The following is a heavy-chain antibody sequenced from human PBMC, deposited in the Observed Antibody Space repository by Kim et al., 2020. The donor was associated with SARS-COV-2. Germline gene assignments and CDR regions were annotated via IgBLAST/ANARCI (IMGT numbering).Heavy chain of an antibody. CDR2: IYYNGNT. CDR1: GGSVSSDSYY. D-gene: IGHD1-1*01. CDR3: ARGEPPSVHLDS. Sequence: SETLSLTCTVSGGSVSSDSYYWSWIRQPPGKGLEWIGYIYYNGNTNYNPSLKSRLTMSVDTSKNQFSLKLRSVTAAYTAVYYCARGEPPSVHLDSWGQGTLVIVSS. J-gene: IGHJ4*02. V-gene: IGHV4-61*01.